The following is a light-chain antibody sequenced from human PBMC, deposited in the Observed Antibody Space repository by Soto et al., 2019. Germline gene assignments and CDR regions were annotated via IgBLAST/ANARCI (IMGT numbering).Light chain of an antibody. CDR2: KAS. CDR1: QSISSW. Sequence: DIQMTQSPSTLSASVGDRVTITCRASQSISSWLAWYQQEPGKAPKILIYKASSLESGVPSRFSGSGSGTESTLTISSLQPDDFATYYCQQYNSYPITFGQGTRLEIK. CDR3: QQYNSYPIT. V-gene: IGKV1-5*03. J-gene: IGKJ5*01.